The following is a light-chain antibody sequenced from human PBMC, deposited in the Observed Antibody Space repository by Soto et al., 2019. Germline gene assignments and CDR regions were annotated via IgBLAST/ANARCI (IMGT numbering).Light chain of an antibody. J-gene: IGKJ1*01. Sequence: DTVMTQSPLSLPVTPGEPASISCRSSQSLLHSNGYNYLDWYLQKPGQSPQLLIYLGSNRASGVPDRFSGSGSGTDFTLKISTVEAEDVGVYYCMQALQTPRTFGQGTKVEIK. V-gene: IGKV2-28*01. CDR3: MQALQTPRT. CDR2: LGS. CDR1: QSLLHSNGYNY.